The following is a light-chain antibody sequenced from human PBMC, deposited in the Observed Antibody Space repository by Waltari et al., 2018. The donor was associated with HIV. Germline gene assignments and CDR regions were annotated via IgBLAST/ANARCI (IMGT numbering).Light chain of an antibody. V-gene: IGKV1-5*03. J-gene: IGKJ2*01. CDR1: QNIGTK. CDR2: EAS. Sequence: DIHMTQSPPTRRVSVGERVTLSCLSSQNIGTKLACYQHRPGKAPTLSLYEASTSVNGVPSRFSGSGSGTQFTLTIASLQPDDFAVYFCQQYETCCSFGRGTMLEV. CDR3: QQYETCCS.